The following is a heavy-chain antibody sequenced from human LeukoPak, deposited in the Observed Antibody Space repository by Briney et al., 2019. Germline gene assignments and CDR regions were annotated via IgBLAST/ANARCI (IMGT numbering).Heavy chain of an antibody. Sequence: GGSLRLSCAASGFTFSSYGMHWVRQAPGKGLEWVAVIWYDGSNKYYADSVKGRFTISRDNSKNTLYLQMNSLRAEDTAVYYCARTPSSSWPIDYWGQGTLVTVSS. CDR2: IWYDGSNK. J-gene: IGHJ4*02. D-gene: IGHD6-13*01. CDR1: GFTFSSYG. V-gene: IGHV3-33*01. CDR3: ARTPSSSWPIDY.